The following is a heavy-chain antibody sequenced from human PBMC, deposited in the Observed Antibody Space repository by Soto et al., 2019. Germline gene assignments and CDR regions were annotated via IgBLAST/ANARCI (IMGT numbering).Heavy chain of an antibody. J-gene: IGHJ4*02. CDR1: GYTFTSYY. V-gene: IGHV1-46*01. CDR2: INPSGGRT. D-gene: IGHD6-25*01. CDR3: ATLSAACDY. Sequence: GVSVKVSCKASGYTFTSYYMHWVRQAPGQGLEWMGIINPSGGRTRHAQKFQGRVTMTRDTTTSSVYMGLSRLGSEDTAVYYCATLSAACDYWGQGTLVTVAS.